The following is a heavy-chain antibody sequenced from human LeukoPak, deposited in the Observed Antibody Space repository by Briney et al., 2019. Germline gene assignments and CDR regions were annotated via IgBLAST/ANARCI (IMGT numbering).Heavy chain of an antibody. Sequence: GGSLRLSCAASGFTFSSYGMHWVRQAPGKGREGVAFIRYDGSNKYYADSVKGRFTISRDNSKNTLYLQMNSLRAEDTAVYYCAKDGDFWSGYYIDYWGQGTLVTVSS. CDR1: GFTFSSYG. CDR3: AKDGDFWSGYYIDY. CDR2: IRYDGSNK. V-gene: IGHV3-30*02. D-gene: IGHD3-3*01. J-gene: IGHJ4*02.